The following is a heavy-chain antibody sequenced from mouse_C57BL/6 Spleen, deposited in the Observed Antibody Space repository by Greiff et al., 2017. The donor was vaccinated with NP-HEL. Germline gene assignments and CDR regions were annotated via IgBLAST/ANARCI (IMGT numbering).Heavy chain of an antibody. CDR1: GYTFTSYW. J-gene: IGHJ3*01. CDR2: IHPNSGST. CDR3: ARSGDPPGAY. V-gene: IGHV1-64*01. D-gene: IGHD3-1*01. Sequence: QVQLQQPGAELVKPGASVKLSCKASGYTFTSYWMHWVKQRPGQGLEWIGMIHPNSGSTNYNEKFKSKATLTVDKSSSTAYIKLSSRTSEDSSVYYCARSGDPPGAYWGQGTLVTVSA.